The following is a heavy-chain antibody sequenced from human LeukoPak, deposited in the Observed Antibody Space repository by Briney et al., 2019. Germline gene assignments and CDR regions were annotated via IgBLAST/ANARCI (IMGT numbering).Heavy chain of an antibody. CDR2: ISAGGGNT. D-gene: IGHD1-26*01. Sequence: PGGSLRLSCAASKFTFSSYAMSWVRQAPGKGLAWVSSISAGGGNTYYADSVKGRFTISRDSSRNTVYLQMNRLRAEDTAVYYCARPRGVGAVYYFDYWGQGTLVTVSS. CDR1: KFTFSSYA. J-gene: IGHJ4*02. CDR3: ARPRGVGAVYYFDY. V-gene: IGHV3-23*01.